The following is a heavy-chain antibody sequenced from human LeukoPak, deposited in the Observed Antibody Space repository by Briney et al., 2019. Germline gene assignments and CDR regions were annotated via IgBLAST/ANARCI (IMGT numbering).Heavy chain of an antibody. Sequence: PGGSLRLSCVASGFTFGKYWMGWVRQAPGKGLGWVANIKLDGSEKNYVDSVKGRFTISRDNTKNSLYLQMNSLRAEDTAVYYCARDDIAAGGTTDLWGQGTLVTVSS. D-gene: IGHD6-13*01. CDR1: GFTFGKYW. J-gene: IGHJ5*02. V-gene: IGHV3-7*03. CDR2: IKLDGSEK. CDR3: ARDDIAAGGTTDL.